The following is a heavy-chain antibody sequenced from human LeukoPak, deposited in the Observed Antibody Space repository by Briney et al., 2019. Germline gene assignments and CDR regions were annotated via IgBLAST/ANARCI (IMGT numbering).Heavy chain of an antibody. V-gene: IGHV1-2*02. CDR2: INPNSGGT. CDR3: ARDRSVGATRVRYYFDY. Sequence: ASVTVSFTASGYTFTVYYMHWVRQAPGQGLERMGWINPNSGGTNYAQKFQGRVTMTRDTSISTAYMELSRLRSDDTAVYYCARDRSVGATRVRYYFDYWGQGTLVTVSS. CDR1: GYTFTVYY. D-gene: IGHD1-26*01. J-gene: IGHJ4*02.